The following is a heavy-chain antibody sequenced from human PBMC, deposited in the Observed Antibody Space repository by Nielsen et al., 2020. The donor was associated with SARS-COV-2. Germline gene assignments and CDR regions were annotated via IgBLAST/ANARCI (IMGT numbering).Heavy chain of an antibody. J-gene: IGHJ3*02. V-gene: IGHV4-30-4*01. CDR3: ARGAYGSGSSSTTDVFDI. CDR1: GGSISSGDYY. D-gene: IGHD3-10*01. Sequence: SETLSLTCTVSGGSISSGDYYWSWIRQPPGKGLEWIGYIYYSGGSYYNPSLKSRVTISVDTSRRQFSLNLSSVTAADTAVYYCARGAYGSGSSSTTDVFDIWGQGTMVTVSS. CDR2: IYYSGGS.